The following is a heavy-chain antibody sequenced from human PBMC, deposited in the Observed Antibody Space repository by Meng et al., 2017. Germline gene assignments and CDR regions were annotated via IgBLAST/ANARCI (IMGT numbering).Heavy chain of an antibody. V-gene: IGHV4-34*01. D-gene: IGHD6-13*01. J-gene: IGHJ4*02. CDR2: INHSGST. Sequence: QGQLRPLGQVLLKPSETLSLTCAVYGGSFSGYYWSWIRQPPGKGLEWIGEINHSGSTNYTPSLKSRVTISVDTSKNQFSLKLSSVTAADTAVYYCARGKHSSSTLTFYNYWGQGTLVTVSS. CDR1: GGSFSGYY. CDR3: ARGKHSSSTLTFYNY.